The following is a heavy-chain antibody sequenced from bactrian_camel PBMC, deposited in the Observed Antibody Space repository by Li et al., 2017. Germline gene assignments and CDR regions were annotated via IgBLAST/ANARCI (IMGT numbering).Heavy chain of an antibody. D-gene: IGHD3*01. J-gene: IGHJ4*01. Sequence: VQLVESGGGSVQPGGSLRLSCVYSVSVYCMAWFRQAPGKEREGVASMSASSVKYADSLAGRLYFYKHLGNRTLNLQIDSLQPEDTAMYYCGADPFAGANCDTNLDFPYQGQGTQVTVS. CDR1: VSVYC. CDR2: MSASSV. V-gene: IGHV3S53*01.